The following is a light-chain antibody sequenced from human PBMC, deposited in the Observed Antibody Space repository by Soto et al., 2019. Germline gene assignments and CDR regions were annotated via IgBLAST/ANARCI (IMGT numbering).Light chain of an antibody. CDR2: GNS. V-gene: IGLV1-40*01. CDR3: QSYDSSLSGVV. Sequence: QSVLTQPPSVSGAPGQRATISCTGSNSNIGAGYDVHWYQQLPGTAPKLLIYGNSNRPSGVPDRFSGSKSGTSVSLAITGLQAEDEADYYCQSYDSSLSGVVFGGGTQLTVL. CDR1: NSNIGAGYD. J-gene: IGLJ2*01.